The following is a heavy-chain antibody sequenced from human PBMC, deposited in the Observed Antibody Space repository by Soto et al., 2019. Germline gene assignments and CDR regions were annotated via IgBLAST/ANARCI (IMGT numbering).Heavy chain of an antibody. CDR2: IYYNGRT. CDR1: GVSISTYY. CDR3: ARDGSGYDFWSGPYFFDY. D-gene: IGHD3-3*01. Sequence: PSETLSLTCTVSGVSISTYYWSWIRQPPGKGLEWIGYIYYNGRTNYNPSLESRVTISLDTSKSQFSLKLSSVSAADTAVYYCARDGSGYDFWSGPYFFDYWGPGTLVTVSS. J-gene: IGHJ4*02. V-gene: IGHV4-59*01.